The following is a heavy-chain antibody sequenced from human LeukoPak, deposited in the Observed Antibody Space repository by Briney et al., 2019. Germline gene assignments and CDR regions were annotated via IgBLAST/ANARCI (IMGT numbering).Heavy chain of an antibody. V-gene: IGHV3-30*18. CDR1: GFTFSSYG. CDR2: ISYDGSNK. D-gene: IGHD4-23*01. CDR3: AKQPDYGGVYRYFDL. Sequence: GGSLRLSCAASGFTFSSYGMHWVRQAPGKGLEWVAVISYDGSNKYYADSVKGRFTISRDNSKNTLYLQMNSLRAEDTAVYYCAKQPDYGGVYRYFDLWGRGTLVTVSS. J-gene: IGHJ2*01.